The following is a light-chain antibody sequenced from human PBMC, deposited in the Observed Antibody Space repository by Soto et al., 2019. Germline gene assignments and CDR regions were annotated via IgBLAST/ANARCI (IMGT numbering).Light chain of an antibody. CDR2: DDS. CDR3: QVWDISRDHPYV. V-gene: IGLV3-21*02. CDR1: NIGSKS. J-gene: IGLJ1*01. Sequence: SYELTQPPSVPVAPGQMASITCGGANIGSKSVHWYQQKPGQAPVLVVHDDSDRLSGIPERFSGSNSGNTATLTISKVEDGDEVDYYCQVWDISRDHPYVYGTGTKATVL.